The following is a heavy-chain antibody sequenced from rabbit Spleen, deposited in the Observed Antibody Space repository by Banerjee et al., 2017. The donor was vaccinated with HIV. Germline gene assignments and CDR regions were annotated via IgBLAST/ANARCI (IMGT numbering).Heavy chain of an antibody. CDR1: GVSFSSYY. CDR3: ARDTSSSFSSYGMDL. D-gene: IGHD1-1*01. Sequence: QSLEESGGDLVKPGASLTLTCTASGVSFSSYYMSWVRQAPGKGLEWIGYIHTSSGRISYASWAKGRFTISKTSSTTVTLQMTRLTAADTATYFCARDTSSSFSSYGMDLWGPGTLVTVS. J-gene: IGHJ6*01. CDR2: IHTSSGRI. V-gene: IGHV1S40*01.